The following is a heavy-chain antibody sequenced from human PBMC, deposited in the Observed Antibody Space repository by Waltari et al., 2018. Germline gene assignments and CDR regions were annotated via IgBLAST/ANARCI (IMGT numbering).Heavy chain of an antibody. V-gene: IGHV3-23*03. CDR1: GFTFSSDA. CDR2: IYSGGST. J-gene: IGHJ4*02. CDR3: AKDRNLDY. Sequence: EVQLLESGGGLVQPGGSLRLSCAASGFTFSSDAMSWVRQAPGKGLEWVSVIYSGGSTYYADSVKGRFTISRDNSKNTLYLQMNSLRAEDTAVYYCAKDRNLDYWGQGTLVTVSS.